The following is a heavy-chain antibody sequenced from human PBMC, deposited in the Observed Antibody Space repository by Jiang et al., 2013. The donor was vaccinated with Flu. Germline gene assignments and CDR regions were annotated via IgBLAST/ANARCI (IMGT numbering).Heavy chain of an antibody. CDR1: GGSISSSSYY. V-gene: IGHV4-39*01. J-gene: IGHJ4*02. Sequence: GSGLVKPSETLSLTCTVSGGSISSSSYYWGWIRQPPGKGLEWIGSIYYSGSTYYNPSLKSRVTISVDTSKNQFSLKLSSVTATDTAVYYCARLEDTAVDYWGQGTLVTVSS. D-gene: IGHD5-18*01. CDR3: ARLEDTAVDY. CDR2: IYYSGST.